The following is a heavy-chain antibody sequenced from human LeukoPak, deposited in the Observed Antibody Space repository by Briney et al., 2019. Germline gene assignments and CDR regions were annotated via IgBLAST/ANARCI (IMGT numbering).Heavy chain of an antibody. J-gene: IGHJ4*02. CDR2: MYYSEST. Sequence: PSETLSLTCTVSGDSISSRSYYWGWIRQPPGKGLEWIGSMYYSESTYYNPSLKSRVTISVDTSKNQFSLKLSSVTAADTAVYYCARLGDYGSGSSPYWGQGTLVTVSS. CDR3: ARLGDYGSGSSPY. CDR1: GDSISSRSYY. V-gene: IGHV4-39*01. D-gene: IGHD3-10*01.